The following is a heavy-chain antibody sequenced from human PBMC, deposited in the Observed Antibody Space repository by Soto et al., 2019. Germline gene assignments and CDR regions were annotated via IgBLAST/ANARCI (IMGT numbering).Heavy chain of an antibody. D-gene: IGHD3-22*01. CDR2: INAGNGNT. CDR1: GYTFTSYA. CDR3: ARDPHRYSYYYDSSGYPGVYFDY. J-gene: IGHJ4*02. Sequence: ASVKVSCKASGYTFTSYAMHWVRQAPGQRLEWMGWINAGNGNTKYSQRFQGRVTITRDTSASTAYMELSSLRSEDTAVYYCARDPHRYSYYYDSSGYPGVYFDYWGQGTLVTSPQ. V-gene: IGHV1-3*01.